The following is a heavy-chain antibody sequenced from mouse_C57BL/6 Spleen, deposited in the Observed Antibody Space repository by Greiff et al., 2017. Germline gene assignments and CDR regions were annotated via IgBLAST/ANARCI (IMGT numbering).Heavy chain of an antibody. V-gene: IGHV1-15*01. J-gene: IGHJ1*03. CDR2: IDPETGGT. CDR1: GYTFTDYE. CDR3: TRGGVVATGYFDV. Sequence: QVQLQQSGAELVRPGASVTLSCKASGYTFTDYEMHWVKQTPVHGLEWIGAIDPETGGTAYNQKFKGKAILTADKSSSTAYMELRSLTSEDSAVYYCTRGGVVATGYFDVWGTGTTVTVSS. D-gene: IGHD1-1*01.